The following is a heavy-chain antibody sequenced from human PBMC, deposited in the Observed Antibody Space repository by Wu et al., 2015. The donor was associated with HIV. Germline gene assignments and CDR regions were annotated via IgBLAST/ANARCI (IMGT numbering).Heavy chain of an antibody. Sequence: QDQLVQSGAEVKKPGSSVKISCKASGNTFNAINWVRQAPGQGLEWMGGINPLFGTTRHAQKFQDRITITTDEAKTIVYLELDSLRSDDTAVYYCARNTDSVATSLYSLGVWGQGTTVTVSS. D-gene: IGHD6-19*01. CDR3: ARNTDSVATSLYSLGV. CDR2: INPLFGTT. CDR1: GNTFNA. V-gene: IGHV1-69*05. J-gene: IGHJ6*02.